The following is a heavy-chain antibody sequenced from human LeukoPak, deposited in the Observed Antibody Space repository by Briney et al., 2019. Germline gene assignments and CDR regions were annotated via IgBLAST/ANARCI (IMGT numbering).Heavy chain of an antibody. V-gene: IGHV1-18*01. CDR1: GYTFTSYG. J-gene: IGHJ5*02. CDR3: ARMGPGWNYKGWFDP. CDR2: ISAYNGNT. Sequence: ASVKVSSKASGYTFTSYGISWVRQAPGQGLECMGWISAYNGNTNYAQKLQGRVTMTTDTSTSTAYMELRSLRSDDTAVYYCARMGPGWNYKGWFDPWGQGTLVAVSS. D-gene: IGHD1-7*01.